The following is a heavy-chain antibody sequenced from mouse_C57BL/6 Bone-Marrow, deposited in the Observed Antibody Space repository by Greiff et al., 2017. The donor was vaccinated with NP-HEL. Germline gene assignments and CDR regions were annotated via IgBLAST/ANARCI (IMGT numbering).Heavy chain of an antibody. V-gene: IGHV10-1*01. CDR1: GFSFNTYA. CDR2: IRSKSNNYAT. CDR3: VRQWLLPLMDY. D-gene: IGHD2-3*01. Sequence: EVQRVESGGGLVQPKGSLKLSCAASGFSFNTYAMNWVRQAPGKGLEWVARIRSKSNNYATYYADSVKDRFTISRDDSESMLYLQMNNLKTEDTAMYYCVRQWLLPLMDYWGQGTSVTVSS. J-gene: IGHJ4*01.